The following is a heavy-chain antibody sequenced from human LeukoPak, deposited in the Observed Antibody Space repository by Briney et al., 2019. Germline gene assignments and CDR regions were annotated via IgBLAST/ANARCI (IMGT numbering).Heavy chain of an antibody. J-gene: IGHJ4*02. D-gene: IGHD2-2*01. V-gene: IGHV3-21*01. CDR2: ISSSSSYI. Sequence: VGSLRISCAASGFTFSSYSMNWARQAPGKGMEWVSSISSSSSYIYYADSVKGRFTISRDNAKNSLYLQMNSLRAEDTAAYYCARGAWDIVVVPAAPDYWGQGTLVTVSS. CDR3: ARGAWDIVVVPAAPDY. CDR1: GFTFSSYS.